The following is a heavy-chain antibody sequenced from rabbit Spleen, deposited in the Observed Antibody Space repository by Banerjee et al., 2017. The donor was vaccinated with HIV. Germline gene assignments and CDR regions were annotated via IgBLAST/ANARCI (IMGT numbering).Heavy chain of an antibody. CDR1: GVSFSYKDV. J-gene: IGHJ2*01. CDR3: ARDLVAVICWNSTF. CDR2: INIVTGKS. D-gene: IGHD1-1*01. Sequence: QSLEESGGGLVKPEGSLTLTCKASGVSFSYKDVMCWVRHAPGKGLEWIAFINIVTGKSVYASWAKGRFIMSRTPSTTVALQMTNLTAADTATYFCARDLVAVICWNSTFWAPGTLVTVS. V-gene: IGHV1S40*01.